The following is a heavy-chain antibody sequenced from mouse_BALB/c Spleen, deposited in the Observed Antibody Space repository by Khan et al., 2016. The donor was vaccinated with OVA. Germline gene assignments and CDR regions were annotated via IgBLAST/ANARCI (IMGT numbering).Heavy chain of an antibody. V-gene: IGHV2-9*02. J-gene: IGHJ3*01. CDR3: ARGFYYGAWFAY. D-gene: IGHD1-1*01. Sequence: VQLQESGPGLVAPSQSLSISCTVSGFSLTTYGVHWVRQPPGKGLEWLGVIWAGGSTNHNSALMSSLSISKDNSKSQVFLKMSSLQTDDTAMYYWARGFYYGAWFAYWGQGTLVTVAA. CDR1: GFSLTTYG. CDR2: IWAGGST.